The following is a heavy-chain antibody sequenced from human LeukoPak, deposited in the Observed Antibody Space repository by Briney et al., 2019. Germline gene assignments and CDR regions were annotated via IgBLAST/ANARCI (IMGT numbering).Heavy chain of an antibody. CDR3: ARGSAAGIWFDP. Sequence: PSETLSLTCTVSGYSISSGYYWGWIRQPPGKGLEWIGSIYHSGSTYYNPSLKSRVTISVDTPKNQFSLKLSSVTAADTAVYYCARGSAAGIWFDPWGQGTLVTVSS. D-gene: IGHD6-13*01. CDR1: GYSISSGYY. J-gene: IGHJ5*02. CDR2: IYHSGST. V-gene: IGHV4-38-2*02.